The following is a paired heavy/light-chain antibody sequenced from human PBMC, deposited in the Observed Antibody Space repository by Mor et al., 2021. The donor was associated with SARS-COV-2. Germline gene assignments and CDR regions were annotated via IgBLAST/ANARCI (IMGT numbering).Heavy chain of an antibody. CDR1: GDSISNNNYY. Sequence: QLQLQESGPGLVKPSETLSLTCTVSGDSISNNNYYCGWIRQPPGKGLEWIGSIYYSGNTYYNPSLKSRVTISVDTSKNHFSLKLNSVTAADTAVYYCARGVPSSGRIGGYFDYWGQGTLVTVSS. D-gene: IGHD3-22*01. CDR3: ARGVPSSGRIGGYFDY. J-gene: IGHJ4*02. CDR2: IYYSGNT. V-gene: IGHV4-39*02.
Light chain of an antibody. CDR2: STN. Sequence: QTVVTQEPSFSVSPGGTVTLTCGLSSGSVSTTYYPSWYQQTPGQAPRTLIYSTNTRSSGVPDRFSGSILGNKAALTITGAQAEDESEYYCVLYMGSGVWVFGGGTKLTVL. CDR1: SGSVSTTYY. V-gene: IGLV8-61*01. CDR3: VLYMGSGVWV. J-gene: IGLJ2*01.